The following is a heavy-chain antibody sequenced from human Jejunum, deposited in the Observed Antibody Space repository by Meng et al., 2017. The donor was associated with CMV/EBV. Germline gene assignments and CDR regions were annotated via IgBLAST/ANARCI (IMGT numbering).Heavy chain of an antibody. D-gene: IGHD6-6*01. CDR1: S. J-gene: IGHJ6*02. CDR2: ISSSSSYI. CDR3: ARVEAIAASNGGGYYYYYGMDV. Sequence: SMNWVRQAPGKVLEWVSSISSSSSYIYYADSVKGRFTISRDNAKNSLYLQMNSLRAEDTAVYYCARVEAIAASNGGGYYYYYGMDVWGQGTTVTVSS. V-gene: IGHV3-21*01.